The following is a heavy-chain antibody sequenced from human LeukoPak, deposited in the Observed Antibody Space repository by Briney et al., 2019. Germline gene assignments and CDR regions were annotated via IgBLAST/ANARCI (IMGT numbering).Heavy chain of an antibody. J-gene: IGHJ6*03. D-gene: IGHD2-15*01. CDR1: GGSISSYY. Sequence: PSETLSLTCTVSGGSISSYYWSWIRQPPGKGLEWIGYIYYSGSTNYNPSLKCRVTISVDTSKNQFSLKLSSVTAADTAVYYCARDCSGGSCSARTRPSGYMDVWGKGTTVTISS. V-gene: IGHV4-59*08. CDR2: IYYSGST. CDR3: ARDCSGGSCSARTRPSGYMDV.